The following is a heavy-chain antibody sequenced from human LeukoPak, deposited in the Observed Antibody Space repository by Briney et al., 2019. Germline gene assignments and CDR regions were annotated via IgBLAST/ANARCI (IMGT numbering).Heavy chain of an antibody. J-gene: IGHJ4*02. CDR1: GFTFTSYT. CDR3: ARDYYGDKFFDY. CDR2: ISSSSSYT. Sequence: GGSLRLSCAASGFTFTSYTMNWVRQAPGKGLEWVSSISSSSSYTYHADSVKGPFTISRDNAKNSLYLQMNSLRAEDTAVYYCARDYYGDKFFDYWGQGTLVTVSS. D-gene: IGHD4-17*01. V-gene: IGHV3-21*01.